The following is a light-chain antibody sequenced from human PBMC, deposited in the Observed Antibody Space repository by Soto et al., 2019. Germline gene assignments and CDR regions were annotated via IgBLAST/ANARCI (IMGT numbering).Light chain of an antibody. V-gene: IGLV1-44*01. CDR3: ATWDDSRKGWV. CDR1: SSNIGGNT. J-gene: IGLJ3*02. Sequence: QSVLTQPPSASGTPGQRVTISCSGSSSNIGGNTVNWYQQLPGTAPKLLMFANKERPSGVPDRFSAAKSGASAALAINGLQSDDEADYYCATWDDSRKGWVFGGGTKLTVL. CDR2: ANK.